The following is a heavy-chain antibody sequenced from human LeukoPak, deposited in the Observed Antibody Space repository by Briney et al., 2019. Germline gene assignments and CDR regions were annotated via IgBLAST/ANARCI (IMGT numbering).Heavy chain of an antibody. CDR1: GYTFTDYW. D-gene: IGHD2-15*01. CDR2: MYPKSGVT. V-gene: IGHV1-2*02. J-gene: IGHJ4*02. CDR3: ARDPGYLQPDL. Sequence: ASVKVSCKASGYTFTDYWLHWVRQAPGQELEYMGCMYPKSGVTGYVQKFQGRVTLTSDTSISTAYMELSSLRSDDTAMYYCARDPGYLQPDLWGQGTLVTVPS.